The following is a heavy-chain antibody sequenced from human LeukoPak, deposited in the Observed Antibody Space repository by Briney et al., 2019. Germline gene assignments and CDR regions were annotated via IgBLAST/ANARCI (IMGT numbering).Heavy chain of an antibody. CDR2: ISSSGSTI. CDR1: GFTFSSYE. V-gene: IGHV3-48*03. CDR3: AKDVVVTAIFGYFDY. J-gene: IGHJ4*02. D-gene: IGHD2-21*02. Sequence: GGSLRLSCAASGFTFSSYEMNWVRQAPGKGLEWVSYISSSGSTIYYADSVKGRFTISRDNSKNTLYLQMNSLRAEDTAVYYCAKDVVVTAIFGYFDYWGQGTLVTVSS.